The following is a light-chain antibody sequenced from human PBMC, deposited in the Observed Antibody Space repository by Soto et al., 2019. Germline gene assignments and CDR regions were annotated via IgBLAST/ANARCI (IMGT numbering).Light chain of an antibody. V-gene: IGKV1-39*01. CDR1: QSIGNY. CDR2: GAS. J-gene: IGKJ3*01. CDR3: QQRNSPIFT. Sequence: DIQMTQSPSSLSASVGDRITITCRASQSIGNYLNWYQHKPGKAPELLIYGASSLQSGVPSRFSGSGSGTDFTLTISSLQREDFATFYCQQRNSPIFTFGPGTKVDI.